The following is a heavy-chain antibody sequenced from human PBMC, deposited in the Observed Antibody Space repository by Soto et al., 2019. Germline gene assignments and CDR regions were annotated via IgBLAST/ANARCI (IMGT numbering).Heavy chain of an antibody. CDR1: GYTFTSYA. Sequence: ASVKVSCKASGYTFTSYAMHWVRQAPGQRLEWMGWINAGNGNTKYSQKFQGRVTITRDTSASTAYMELSGLRSEDTAVYYCASTKDSSGYYRARPQHDAFDIWGQGTMVTVSS. J-gene: IGHJ3*02. CDR3: ASTKDSSGYYRARPQHDAFDI. D-gene: IGHD3-22*01. CDR2: INAGNGNT. V-gene: IGHV1-3*01.